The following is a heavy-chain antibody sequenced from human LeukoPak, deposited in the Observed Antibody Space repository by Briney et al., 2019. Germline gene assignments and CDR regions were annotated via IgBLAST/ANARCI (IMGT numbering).Heavy chain of an antibody. D-gene: IGHD3-16*02. Sequence: SETLSLTCTVSGGSISSGSYYWSWIRQPAGKGLEWIGRIYTSGSTNYNPSLKSRVTISVDPSKNQFSLKLSSVAAADTAVYYCARQGVMITFGGVIVIIDYWGQGTLVTVSS. V-gene: IGHV4-61*02. J-gene: IGHJ4*02. CDR2: IYTSGST. CDR1: GGSISSGSYY. CDR3: ARQGVMITFGGVIVIIDY.